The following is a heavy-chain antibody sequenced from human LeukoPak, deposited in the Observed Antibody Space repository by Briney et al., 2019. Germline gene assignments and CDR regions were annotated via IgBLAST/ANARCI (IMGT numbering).Heavy chain of an antibody. D-gene: IGHD1-26*01. Sequence: GGSLRLSCAASGFTFSSYAMSWVRQAPGKGLEWVSAISGSGGSTYYADSVKGRFTISRDNSENTLYLQMNSLRAEDTAVYYCAKDGEGIVGATAFDIWGQGTVVTVSS. CDR1: GFTFSSYA. CDR2: ISGSGGST. J-gene: IGHJ3*02. V-gene: IGHV3-23*01. CDR3: AKDGEGIVGATAFDI.